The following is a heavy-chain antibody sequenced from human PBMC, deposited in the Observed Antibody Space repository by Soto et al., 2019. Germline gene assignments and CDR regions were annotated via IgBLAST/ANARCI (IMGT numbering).Heavy chain of an antibody. D-gene: IGHD2-2*01. J-gene: IGHJ4*02. Sequence: GGSLRLSCAASGFTFSSYSMNWVRQAPGKGLEWVSSISSSSSYIYYADSVKGRFPISRDNAKNSLYLQMNSLRAEDTAVYYCARVGCSSTSCRGRGGNDYWGQGTLVTVSS. CDR1: GFTFSSYS. CDR2: ISSSSSYI. CDR3: ARVGCSSTSCRGRGGNDY. V-gene: IGHV3-21*01.